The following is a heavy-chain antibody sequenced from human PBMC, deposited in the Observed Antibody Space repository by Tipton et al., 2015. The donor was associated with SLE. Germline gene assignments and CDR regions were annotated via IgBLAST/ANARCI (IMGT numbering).Heavy chain of an antibody. J-gene: IGHJ3*02. V-gene: IGHV4-39*07. CDR1: GGSISSSSYY. Sequence: TLSLTCTVSGGSISSSSYYWGWIRQPPGKGLEWIGSIYYSGRTYYNPSLKSRVTISVDTSKNQFSLKLSSVTAADTAVYYCASRPYSSSPNAFDIWGQGTMVTVSS. D-gene: IGHD6-6*01. CDR3: ASRPYSSSPNAFDI. CDR2: IYYSGRT.